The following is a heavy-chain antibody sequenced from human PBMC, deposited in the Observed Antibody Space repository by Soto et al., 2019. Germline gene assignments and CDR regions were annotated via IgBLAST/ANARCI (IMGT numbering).Heavy chain of an antibody. Sequence: PVEGSLKGSGGTLRSLSIRWGGQGPGQRLEWMGGIIPIFGTANYAQKSQGRVTITADESTSTAYMELSSLRSEDTAVYYCARDGEMATITYYYGMDVWGQGTTVTVSS. CDR3: ARDGEMATITYYYGMDV. CDR1: GGTLRSLS. J-gene: IGHJ6*02. V-gene: IGHV1-69*01. CDR2: IIPIFGTA. D-gene: IGHD5-12*01.